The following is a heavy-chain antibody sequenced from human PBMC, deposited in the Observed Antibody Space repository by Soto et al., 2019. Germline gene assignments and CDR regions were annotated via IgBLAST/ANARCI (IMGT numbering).Heavy chain of an antibody. CDR2: IIPIVGTP. Sequence: QVQLVQSGAEVKKPGSSVKVSCKASGGIFSTYAISWLRQAPGQGLEWMGGIIPIVGTPNYAQRFQGRVTITADESTSTAYMELGRLRSEDTAVYYCARDRADYGSGNYYNGIDFWGQGTLVTVSS. CDR3: ARDRADYGSGNYYNGIDF. V-gene: IGHV1-69*01. J-gene: IGHJ4*02. D-gene: IGHD3-10*01. CDR1: GGIFSTYA.